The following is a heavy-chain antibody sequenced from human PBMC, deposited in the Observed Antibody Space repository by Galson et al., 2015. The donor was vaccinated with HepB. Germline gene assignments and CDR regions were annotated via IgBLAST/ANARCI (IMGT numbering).Heavy chain of an antibody. CDR3: AKDSFGTTVVTSADC. CDR2: INPDNSNT. CDR1: GYTFTSYT. J-gene: IGHJ4*02. D-gene: IGHD4-23*01. V-gene: IGHV1-3*01. Sequence: SCKASGYTFTSYTIHWVRQAPGQRLEWMGWINPDNSNTKYSQKFQDRVTIIRDTSATTVFMELSSLTSKDTAVYYCAKDSFGTTVVTSADCWGQGTLVTVSS.